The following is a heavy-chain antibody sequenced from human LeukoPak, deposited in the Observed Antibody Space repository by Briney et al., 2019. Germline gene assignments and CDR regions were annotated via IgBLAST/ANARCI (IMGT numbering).Heavy chain of an antibody. CDR2: IDHTGST. Sequence: SETLSLTCTVSDDSITIYYWSWIRQPPGKGLEWIGYIDHTGSTNYNPSLNSRVTISRDTSKNHFSLKLSSATAADTAVYYCARDVPTVQLWRTDAFDIWGQGTMVTVSS. CDR3: ARDVPTVQLWRTDAFDI. J-gene: IGHJ3*02. CDR1: DDSITIYY. V-gene: IGHV4-59*01. D-gene: IGHD5-18*01.